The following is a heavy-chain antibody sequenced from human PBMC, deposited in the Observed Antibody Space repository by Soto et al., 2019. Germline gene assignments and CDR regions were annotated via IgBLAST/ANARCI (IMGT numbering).Heavy chain of an antibody. CDR1: GGTFSSYA. J-gene: IGHJ4*02. D-gene: IGHD6-13*01. CDR2: IIPIFGTA. V-gene: IGHV1-69*13. CDR3: AREDSSPPGYFDY. Sequence: SVKVSCKASGGTFSSYAISWVRQAPGQGLEWMGGIIPIFGTANYAQKFQGRVTITADESTSTAYMELSSLRSEDTAVYYCAREDSSPPGYFDYWGQRTLVTASS.